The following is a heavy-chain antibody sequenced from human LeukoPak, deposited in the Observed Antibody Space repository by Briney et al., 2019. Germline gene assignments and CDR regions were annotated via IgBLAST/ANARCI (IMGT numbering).Heavy chain of an antibody. J-gene: IGHJ6*03. V-gene: IGHV3-23*01. D-gene: IGHD5-18*01. CDR2: ISGSGGST. CDR1: GFTFSSYA. CDR3: AKPNTAMVYYYYYYYTDV. Sequence: GGSLRLSCAASGFTFSSYAMSWGRQAPGKGLERVPAISGSGGSTYYADSVKGRFTISRDNSKNTLYLQMNSLRAEDTAVYYCAKPNTAMVYYYYYYYTDVWGKGTTVTVSS.